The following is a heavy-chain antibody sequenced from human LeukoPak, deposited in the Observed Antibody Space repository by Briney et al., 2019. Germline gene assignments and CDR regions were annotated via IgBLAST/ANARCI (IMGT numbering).Heavy chain of an antibody. CDR1: GGSISSGGYS. V-gene: IGHV4-30-4*07. Sequence: SETLSLTCAVSGGSISSGGYSWSWIRQPPGKGLEWIGYIYYSGSTYYNPSLKSRVTISVDTSKNQFSLKLSSVTAADTAVYYCARVTYYSSGWDWDFDYWGQGTLVTVSS. CDR2: IYYSGST. J-gene: IGHJ4*02. CDR3: ARVTYYSSGWDWDFDY. D-gene: IGHD6-19*01.